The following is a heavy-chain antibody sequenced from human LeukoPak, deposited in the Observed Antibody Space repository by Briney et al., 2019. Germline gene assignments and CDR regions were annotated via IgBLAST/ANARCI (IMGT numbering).Heavy chain of an antibody. CDR2: INSDGSSI. V-gene: IGHV3-74*01. CDR1: GFTFSNYW. D-gene: IGHD3-10*01. CDR3: ARDSVYYYGSGSLDY. Sequence: EGSLRLSCAASGFTFSNYWMHWVRQAPGKGLVWVSRINSDGSSIRYADSVKGRSTISRDNAKNTLYVQMDSLRAEDTAVYYCARDSVYYYGSGSLDYWGQGTLVTVSS. J-gene: IGHJ4*02.